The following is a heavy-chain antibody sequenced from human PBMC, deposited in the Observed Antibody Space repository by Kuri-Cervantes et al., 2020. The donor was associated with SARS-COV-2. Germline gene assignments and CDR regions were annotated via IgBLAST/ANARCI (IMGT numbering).Heavy chain of an antibody. D-gene: IGHD3-22*01. J-gene: IGHJ4*02. CDR2: IIPIFGAA. CDR1: GGTFSSFL. Sequence: SVKVSCKAIGGTFSSFLFSWVRQAPGQGLEWVGGIIPIFGAANFAQKFQGRVTITADKSTSTAYMELSSLRSEDTAVYYCARDYYDSSGLLPVDYWGQGTLVTVSS. V-gene: IGHV1-69*06. CDR3: ARDYYDSSGLLPVDY.